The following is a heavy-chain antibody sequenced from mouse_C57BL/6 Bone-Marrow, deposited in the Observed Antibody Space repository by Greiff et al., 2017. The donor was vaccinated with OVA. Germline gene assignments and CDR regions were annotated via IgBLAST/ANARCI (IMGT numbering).Heavy chain of an antibody. CDR3: ARYYDGYYVRY. CDR1: GYTFTSYG. D-gene: IGHD2-3*01. V-gene: IGHV1-81*01. Sequence: VQLQQSGAELARPGASVKLSCKASGYTFTSYGISWVKQRTGQGLEWIGEIYPRSGNTYYNEKVKGKATLTADKSSSTAYMELRSLTSEDSAVYFCARYYDGYYVRYWGQGTTLTVSS. J-gene: IGHJ2*01. CDR2: IYPRSGNT.